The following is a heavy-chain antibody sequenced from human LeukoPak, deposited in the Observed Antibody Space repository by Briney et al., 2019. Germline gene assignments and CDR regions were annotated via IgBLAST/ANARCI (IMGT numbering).Heavy chain of an antibody. D-gene: IGHD6-19*01. CDR2: IKQDGSEK. J-gene: IGHJ4*02. CDR3: ARAPTPRGAVAGIVFSDYFDY. Sequence: GGSLRLSCAASGFTFTRYWMSWVRQAPGKGLEWVANIKQDGSEKYYVDSVKGRFTISRDNAKNSLYLQMDSLRAEDTAVYYCARAPTPRGAVAGIVFSDYFDYWGQGTLVTVSS. CDR1: GFTFTRYW. V-gene: IGHV3-7*01.